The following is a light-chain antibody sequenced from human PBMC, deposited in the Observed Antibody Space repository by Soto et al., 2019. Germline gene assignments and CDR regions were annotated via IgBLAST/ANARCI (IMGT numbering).Light chain of an antibody. J-gene: IGKJ1*01. Sequence: DIHMTQSRACLSASLADGVTSTRQASQNITTYLNWYQQKPGKAPRVLISAASTLQSEVPSRFSGSGSGTDFTLTISRLQPEDFAIYYCQQSYIIPRTFGQGTKVDIK. CDR2: AAS. CDR3: QQSYIIPRT. V-gene: IGKV1-39*01. CDR1: QNITTY.